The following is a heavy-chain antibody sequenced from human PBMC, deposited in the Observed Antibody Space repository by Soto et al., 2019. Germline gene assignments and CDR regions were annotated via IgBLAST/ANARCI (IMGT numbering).Heavy chain of an antibody. CDR3: AREEDDYGDPRNGGGFDP. Sequence: QVQLQESGPGLVKPSQTLSLTCTVSGGSISSGDYYWSWIRQPPGKGLEWIGYIYYSGSTYYNPSLKSRVAISADTSKIEFTLKLSSVTAADMAVYYCAREEDDYGDPRNGGGFDPWGQGTLVTVSS. CDR2: IYYSGST. V-gene: IGHV4-30-4*01. D-gene: IGHD4-17*01. J-gene: IGHJ5*02. CDR1: GGSISSGDYY.